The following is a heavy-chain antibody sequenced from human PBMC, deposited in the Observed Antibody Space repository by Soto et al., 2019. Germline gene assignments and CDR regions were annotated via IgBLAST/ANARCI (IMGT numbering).Heavy chain of an antibody. CDR3: AVAAVREIMAQESSGMAV. CDR1: GGTLSDYA. CDR2: IMPTVDSA. D-gene: IGHD3-10*01. V-gene: IGHV1-69*01. Sequence: QVQLVQSGAEVKTPGSSVKVSCKASGGTLSDYAISWVRQAPGQGLEWMGGIMPTVDSANYAQNSQGRLTMSADESTSTAKLELSSLRSDDTAVYYCAVAAVREIMAQESSGMAVWGQGTTVIVSS. J-gene: IGHJ6*02.